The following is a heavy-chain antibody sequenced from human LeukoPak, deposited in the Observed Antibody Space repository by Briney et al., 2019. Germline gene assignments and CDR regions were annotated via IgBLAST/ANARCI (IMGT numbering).Heavy chain of an antibody. CDR2: ISYDGSNK. J-gene: IGHJ4*02. V-gene: IGHV3-30*04. CDR1: GFTFSSYA. Sequence: GRSLRLSCAASGFTFSSYAMHWVRQAPGKGLEWVAVISYDGSNKYYADSVKGRFTISRDNSKNTLYLQMNSLRAEDTAVYYCARANMVRGVISYWGQGTLVTVSS. CDR3: ARANMVRGVISY. D-gene: IGHD3-10*01.